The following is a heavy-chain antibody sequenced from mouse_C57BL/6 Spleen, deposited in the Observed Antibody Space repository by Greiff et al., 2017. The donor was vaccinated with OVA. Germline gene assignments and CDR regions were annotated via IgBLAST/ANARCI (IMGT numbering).Heavy chain of an antibody. CDR3: YYYGFAY. Sequence: LQESGAELVRPGASVTLSCKASGYTFTDYEMHWVKQTPVHGLEWIGAIDPETGGTAYNQKFKGKAILTADKSSSTAYMELRSLTSEDSAVYYCYYYGFAYWGQGTLVTVSA. CDR1: GYTFTDYE. D-gene: IGHD1-1*01. CDR2: IDPETGGT. J-gene: IGHJ3*01. V-gene: IGHV1-15*01.